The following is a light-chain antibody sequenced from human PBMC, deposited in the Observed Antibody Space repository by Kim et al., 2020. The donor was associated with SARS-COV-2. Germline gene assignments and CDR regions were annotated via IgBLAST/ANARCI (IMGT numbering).Light chain of an antibody. CDR3: QQRSNWPPYS. Sequence: FSPGQRAPLSCRASQSVSSYFAWYQQKPGQAPRLLIYDASNRATGIPARFSGSGSGTDFTLTISSLEPEDFAVYYCQQRSNWPPYSFGQGTKLEI. V-gene: IGKV3-11*01. CDR1: QSVSSY. CDR2: DAS. J-gene: IGKJ2*03.